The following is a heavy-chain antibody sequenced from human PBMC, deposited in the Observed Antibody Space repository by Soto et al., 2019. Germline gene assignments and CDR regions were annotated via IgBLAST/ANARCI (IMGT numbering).Heavy chain of an antibody. CDR3: ARWSEVVTMVRGVNPYYYYYGMDV. D-gene: IGHD3-10*01. CDR2: IIPIFGTA. V-gene: IGHV1-69*01. J-gene: IGHJ6*02. Sequence: QVQLVQSGAEVKKPGSSVKVSCKASGGTFSSYAISWVRQAPGQGLEWMGGIIPIFGTANYAQKFQGRVTITADESTSTAYMELSSLRSEDTAVYYCARWSEVVTMVRGVNPYYYYYGMDVWGQGTTVTVSS. CDR1: GGTFSSYA.